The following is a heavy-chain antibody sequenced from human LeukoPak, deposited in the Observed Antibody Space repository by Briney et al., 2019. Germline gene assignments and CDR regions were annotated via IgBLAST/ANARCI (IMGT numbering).Heavy chain of an antibody. CDR3: AREGAAYYYMDV. CDR2: ISPYSGNT. J-gene: IGHJ6*03. CDR1: GYTFTTYG. Sequence: ASVKDSCKASGYTFTTYGISWVRQAPGQGLEWMGWISPYSGNTNYAQKLQGRVTMTTDTSTSTAYMELRSLRSDDTALYYCAREGAAYYYMDVWGKGTTVTVSS. D-gene: IGHD3-16*01. V-gene: IGHV1-18*01.